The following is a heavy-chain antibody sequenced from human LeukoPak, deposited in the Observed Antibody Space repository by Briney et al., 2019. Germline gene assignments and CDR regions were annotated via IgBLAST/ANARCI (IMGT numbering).Heavy chain of an antibody. D-gene: IGHD6-6*01. CDR3: ARAVAARQYFDY. V-gene: IGHV4-30-4*01. CDR1: GGSISSGDYY. Sequence: PSETLSLTCTVSGGSISSGDYYWSWIRQPPGKGLEWIGYIYYSGSTYYSSSLKSRVTISVDTSKNQFSLKLSSVTAADTAVYYCARAVAARQYFDYWGQGTLVTVSS. CDR2: IYYSGST. J-gene: IGHJ4*02.